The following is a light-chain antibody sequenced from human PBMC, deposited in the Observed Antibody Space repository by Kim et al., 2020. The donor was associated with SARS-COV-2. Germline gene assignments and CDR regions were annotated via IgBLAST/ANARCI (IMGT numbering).Light chain of an antibody. Sequence: DTVLTQSPGTLSLSPGERATLSCRASHTVVHNYLAWYQKKPGQAPRLLIYGASNRATGIPERFSGSGSGTNFTLTISRVEPEDFAIYYCQQHNASPYTFGLGTKLEI. V-gene: IGKV3-20*01. CDR3: QQHNASPYT. CDR2: GAS. J-gene: IGKJ2*01. CDR1: HTVVHNY.